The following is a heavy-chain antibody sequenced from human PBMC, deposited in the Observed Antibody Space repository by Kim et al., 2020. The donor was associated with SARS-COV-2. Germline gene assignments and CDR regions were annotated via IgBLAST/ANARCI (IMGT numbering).Heavy chain of an antibody. CDR3: ARSNGNY. CDR2: SGSTI. J-gene: IGHJ4*02. Sequence: SGSTIYYADSVKGRFTISRDNAKNSLYLQMNSLRAEDTAVYYCARSNGNYWGQGTLVTVSS. V-gene: IGHV3-11*01.